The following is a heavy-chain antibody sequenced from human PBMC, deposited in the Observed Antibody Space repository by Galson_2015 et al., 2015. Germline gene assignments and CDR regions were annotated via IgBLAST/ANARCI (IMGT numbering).Heavy chain of an antibody. D-gene: IGHD4-17*01. Sequence: SLRLSCAASGFTVSTNYMTWVRQAPGKGLEWVSIISNSGSTYYADSVKGRFTISRDNSKNTLYLQMNSPSAEDTAVYYCAGVPNGDSYWYSDLWGRGTLVTVSS. CDR2: ISNSGST. J-gene: IGHJ2*01. CDR1: GFTVSTNY. V-gene: IGHV3-53*01. CDR3: AGVPNGDSYWYSDL.